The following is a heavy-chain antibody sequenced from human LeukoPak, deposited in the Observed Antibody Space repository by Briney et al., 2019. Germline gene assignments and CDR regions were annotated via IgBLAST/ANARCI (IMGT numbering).Heavy chain of an antibody. J-gene: IGHJ6*03. CDR1: GYSFTSYW. CDR3: ARAVAGAYYYYYMDV. D-gene: IGHD6-19*01. V-gene: IGHV5-51*01. Sequence: GESLKISCKGPGYSFTSYWIGWVRQMPGKGLERMGIIYPGDSDTRYSPSFQGQVTISADKSISTAYLQWSSLKASDIAMYYCARAVAGAYYYYYMDVWGKGTTVTVSS. CDR2: IYPGDSDT.